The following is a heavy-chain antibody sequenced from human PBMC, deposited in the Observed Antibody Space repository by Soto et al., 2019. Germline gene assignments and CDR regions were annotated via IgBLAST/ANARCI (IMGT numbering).Heavy chain of an antibody. V-gene: IGHV2-26*01. D-gene: IGHD6-19*01. CDR3: GRIEVSGSVGAFAF. J-gene: IGHJ3*01. CDR1: GFSLSNAKMG. CDR2: IFSNDGK. Sequence: QVTLKESGPVLVKPTETLTLTCTVSGFSLSNAKMGVSWIRQPPGKALEWLAHIFSNDGKSYSTSLNTRLTICKDTSKSQVGLTMTNMDPLDTRTYYCGRIEVSGSVGAFAFWGQGTMVPVSS.